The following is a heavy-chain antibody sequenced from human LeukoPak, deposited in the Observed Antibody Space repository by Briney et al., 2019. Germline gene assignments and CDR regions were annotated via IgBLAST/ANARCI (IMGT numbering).Heavy chain of an antibody. CDR3: AKVRG. CDR2: ISASGGST. Sequence: GGSLGLSCAASGFTLSSYAMSWVRQAPGKGLEWVSSISASGGSTNYADSVKGRFTISRDNSKSTVYLQMNSLRAEDTAVYYCAKVRGWGQGTLVTVSS. D-gene: IGHD3-10*01. CDR1: GFTLSSYA. V-gene: IGHV3-23*01. J-gene: IGHJ4*02.